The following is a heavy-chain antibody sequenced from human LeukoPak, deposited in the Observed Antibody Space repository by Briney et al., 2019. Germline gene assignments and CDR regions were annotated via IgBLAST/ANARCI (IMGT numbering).Heavy chain of an antibody. CDR1: GFTFSSYA. V-gene: IGHV3-23*01. CDR3: AKITVRGVIIGHFDY. CDR2: ISGSGGNT. D-gene: IGHD3-10*01. Sequence: GSLRLSCAASGFTFSSYAMSWVRQAPGKGLEWVSAISGSGGNTYYADSVKGRFTISRDNSKNRLYLQMNSLRAEDTAVRYCAKITVRGVIIGHFDYWGQGTLVTVSS. J-gene: IGHJ4*02.